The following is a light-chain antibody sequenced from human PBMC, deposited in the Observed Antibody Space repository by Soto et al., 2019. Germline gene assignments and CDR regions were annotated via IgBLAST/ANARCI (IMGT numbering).Light chain of an antibody. V-gene: IGKV3-20*01. CDR3: QQYNSPPLT. J-gene: IGKJ1*01. Sequence: EIVLTQSPGTVSLSPVQIVTLSFMASQNIRSNYVAWFQQKPGQPPRLLIYGAINRASGIPDRFSGSGSGTEFTLTISSLEPEDFVVYYCQQYNSPPLTFGQGTKVDI. CDR2: GAI. CDR1: QNIRSNY.